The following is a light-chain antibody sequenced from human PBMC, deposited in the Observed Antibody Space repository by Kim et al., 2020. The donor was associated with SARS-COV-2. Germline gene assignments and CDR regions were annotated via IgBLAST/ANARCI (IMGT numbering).Light chain of an antibody. CDR3: QQYNNWPPLT. Sequence: EIVMTQSPGTLSVSPGESATLSCRASQSVSSDLAWYQQKPGQAPRLLIYDASTRATGIPARFSGSGSGTEFTLTISSLRSEDIEVYFCQQYNNWPPLTFGGGTKVDIK. CDR1: QSVSSD. CDR2: DAS. J-gene: IGKJ4*01. V-gene: IGKV3-15*01.